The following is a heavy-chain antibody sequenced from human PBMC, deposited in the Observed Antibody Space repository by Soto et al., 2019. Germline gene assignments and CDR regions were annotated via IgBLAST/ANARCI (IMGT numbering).Heavy chain of an antibody. D-gene: IGHD6-19*01. CDR1: GYTFTGYD. V-gene: IGHV1-8*02. CDR2: MNHXSGNT. CDR3: ARWLVGFDY. Sequence: VKVSCKASGYTFTGYDINWVRQATGQGLEWMXWMNHXSGNTGYAQKXXGRVTMTXXNSISTAYMELSSMRSEDTAVYYCARWLVGFDYWGQGTLVTVSS. J-gene: IGHJ4*02.